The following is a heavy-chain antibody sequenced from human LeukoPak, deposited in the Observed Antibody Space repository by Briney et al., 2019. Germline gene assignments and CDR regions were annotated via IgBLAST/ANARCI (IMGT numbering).Heavy chain of an antibody. Sequence: GGSLRLSCAASGFTFSSYEMNWVRQAPGKGLEWLSYISSSRSTIYYADSVRGRFTISRDNAKNSLYLQMNSLRAEDTAVYYCARDPILDGQRIYYYYYYMDVWGKGTTVTVSS. V-gene: IGHV3-48*01. CDR3: ARDPILDGQRIYYYYYYMDV. CDR1: GFTFSSYE. CDR2: ISSSRSTI. D-gene: IGHD5-24*01. J-gene: IGHJ6*03.